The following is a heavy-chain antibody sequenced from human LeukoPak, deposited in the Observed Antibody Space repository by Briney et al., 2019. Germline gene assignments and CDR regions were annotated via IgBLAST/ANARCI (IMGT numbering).Heavy chain of an antibody. Sequence: PSETLSLTCTVSGGPIRSYYWSWMRQPPGKGLEWIGNIHYSESTNFNPSLKSRVAIAVDRSKNQFSLKLSSVTAADTAVYYCARSLNDYYYYNYMDVWGKGTTVTVSS. CDR3: ARSLNDYYYYNYMDV. V-gene: IGHV4-59*12. J-gene: IGHJ6*03. CDR2: IHYSEST. D-gene: IGHD1-1*01. CDR1: GGPIRSYY.